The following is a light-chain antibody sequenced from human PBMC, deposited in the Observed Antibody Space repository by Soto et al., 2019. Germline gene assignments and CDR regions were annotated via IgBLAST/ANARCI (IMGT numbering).Light chain of an antibody. Sequence: DIVMTQTPDSLAVSLGERATINCKSSQSVLYNSNNDSYLTWYQQKPGQSPKVLLYWASIRESGVPDRFSVSGSGTDFTLTISSLQAEDVAVYYRQQYYSIPWTFGQGTKVEIK. V-gene: IGKV4-1*01. CDR3: QQYYSIPWT. CDR1: QSVLYNSNNDSY. CDR2: WAS. J-gene: IGKJ1*01.